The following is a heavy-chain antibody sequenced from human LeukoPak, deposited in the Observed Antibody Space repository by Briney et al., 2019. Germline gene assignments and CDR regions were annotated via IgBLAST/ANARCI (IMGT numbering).Heavy chain of an antibody. CDR2: IYYSGST. D-gene: IGHD6-19*01. CDR3: ARAPGIAVAGGWFDP. CDR1: GGSISSSSYY. V-gene: IGHV4-39*07. J-gene: IGHJ5*02. Sequence: SETLSLTCTVSGGSISSSSYYWGWIRQPPGKGLEWIGSIYYSGSTYYNPSLKSQVTISVDTSKNQFSLKLSSVTAADTAVYYCARAPGIAVAGGWFDPWGQGTLVTVSS.